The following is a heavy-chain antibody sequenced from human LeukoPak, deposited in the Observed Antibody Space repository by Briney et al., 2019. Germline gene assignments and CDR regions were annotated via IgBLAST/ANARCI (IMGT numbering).Heavy chain of an antibody. CDR2: INSDGINT. D-gene: IGHD1-26*01. Sequence: GGSLRLSCAASGFTFSNYWMHWVRQAPGKGLVWVSRINSDGINTSYADSVKGRFTISRDNAKNTLNLQMNSLRAEDTAVYYCAREGGRAFDYWGQGTLVTVSS. V-gene: IGHV3-74*01. J-gene: IGHJ4*02. CDR1: GFTFSNYW. CDR3: AREGGRAFDY.